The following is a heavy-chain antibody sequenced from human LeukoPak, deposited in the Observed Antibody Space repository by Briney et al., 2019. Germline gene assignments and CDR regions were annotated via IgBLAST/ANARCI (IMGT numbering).Heavy chain of an antibody. CDR2: VSISETT. CDR3: ARDQSGSHKYHAFDI. D-gene: IGHD1-26*01. Sequence: SETLSLNWTVYGGSISSYYWSWIRQSAGKGLEWIGRVSISETTNSNPSLKSRVTMSVDTSKNQFSLKLTSVTAADTAVYYCARDQSGSHKYHAFDIWGQGTMVSVSS. CDR1: GGSISSYY. J-gene: IGHJ3*02. V-gene: IGHV4-4*07.